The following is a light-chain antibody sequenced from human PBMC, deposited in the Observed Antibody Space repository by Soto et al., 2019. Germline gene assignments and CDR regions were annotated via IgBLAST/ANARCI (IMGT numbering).Light chain of an antibody. V-gene: IGLV2-14*01. CDR1: TSDIGGYNY. Sequence: QSALTQPASVSGSPGQSITISCTGTTSDIGGYNYVSWYQQHPGKAPKLIIYDVSNRPSGVSNRFSGSKSGNTASLTISGLQAGDEADYYCSSFTSTSAVLVGGGTKLTVL. J-gene: IGLJ2*01. CDR2: DVS. CDR3: SSFTSTSAVL.